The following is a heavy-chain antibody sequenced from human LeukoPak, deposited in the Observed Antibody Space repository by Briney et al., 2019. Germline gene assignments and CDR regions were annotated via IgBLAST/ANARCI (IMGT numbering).Heavy chain of an antibody. CDR3: ARGGVLRYFDWFRTAYYYYGMDV. Sequence: SETLSLTCTVSGGSISSYYWSWIRQPPGKGLEWIGYIYYSGSTNYNPSLKSRVTISVDTSKDQFSLKLSSVTAADTAVYYRARGGVLRYFDWFRTAYYYYGMDVWGQGTTVTVSS. V-gene: IGHV4-59*01. D-gene: IGHD3-9*01. CDR2: IYYSGST. CDR1: GGSISSYY. J-gene: IGHJ6*02.